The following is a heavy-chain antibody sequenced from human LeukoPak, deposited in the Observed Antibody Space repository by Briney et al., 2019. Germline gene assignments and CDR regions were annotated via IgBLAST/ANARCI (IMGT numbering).Heavy chain of an antibody. CDR3: ANLPPVTTYY. CDR2: ISGSGGST. J-gene: IGHJ4*02. CDR1: GFTVTTST. V-gene: IGHV3-23*01. Sequence: PGGSLRLSWAPSGFTVTTSTIGCVRHAAGEGRGWVSAISGSGGSTYYADSVKGRFTISRDNSKNTLYLQMNSLRAEDRAVYYCANLPPVTTYYWGQGTLVTVSS. D-gene: IGHD4-17*01.